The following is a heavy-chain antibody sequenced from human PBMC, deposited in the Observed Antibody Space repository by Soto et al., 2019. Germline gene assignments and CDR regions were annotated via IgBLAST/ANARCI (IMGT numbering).Heavy chain of an antibody. V-gene: IGHV1-18*01. CDR3: ARGVVAATHEIDHDL. D-gene: IGHD2-15*01. J-gene: IGHJ4*02. Sequence: QAQLVQSGADMKTPGDSVKVSCKASGFTFTMYGFSWVRQAPGQGLEWMGWISAYSGNTNYAPKFQDRVTMTTDTSTSTAYMELGSLRSDDTAVYYCARGVVAATHEIDHDLGGEGALFIVSS. CDR2: ISAYSGNT. CDR1: GFTFTMYG.